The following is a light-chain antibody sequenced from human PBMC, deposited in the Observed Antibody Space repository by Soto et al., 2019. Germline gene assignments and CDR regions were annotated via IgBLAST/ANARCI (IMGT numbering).Light chain of an antibody. CDR3: QSYDSSLSHVV. Sequence: QSVLTQPPSVSGAPGQRVTISCTGSSSNIGAGYDVHWYQQLPGTAPKLLIYGNSNRPSGVPDRFSGSKSGTSASLAITGLQAEDEADDYCQSYDSSLSHVVFGGGTKLTVL. CDR2: GNS. V-gene: IGLV1-40*01. CDR1: SSNIGAGYD. J-gene: IGLJ2*01.